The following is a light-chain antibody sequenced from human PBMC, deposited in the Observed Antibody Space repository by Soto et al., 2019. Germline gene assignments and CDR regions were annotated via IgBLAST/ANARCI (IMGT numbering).Light chain of an antibody. CDR3: QQYYSYPQWT. CDR2: AAS. V-gene: IGKV1-8*01. J-gene: IGKJ1*01. CDR1: QGISSY. Sequence: AIRMTQSPSSLSASTGDRVTITCRASQGISSYLAWYQQKPGKAPKLLTYAASTLQSGVPSRFSGSGSGTDFTLPISCLQSEDFANYYCQQYYSYPQWTFGQGTKVDIK.